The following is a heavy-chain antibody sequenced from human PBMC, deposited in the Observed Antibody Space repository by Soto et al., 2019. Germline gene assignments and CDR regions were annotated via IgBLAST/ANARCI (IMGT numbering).Heavy chain of an antibody. CDR1: GGTFSSYA. V-gene: IGHV1-69*13. Sequence: GASVKVSCKASGGTFSSYAISWVRQAPGQGLEWMGGIIPIFGTANYAQKFQGRVTITADESTSTAYMELSSLRSEDTAVYYCARDEGMIAAAGLFDYWGQGTLVTVSS. D-gene: IGHD6-13*01. CDR2: IIPIFGTA. CDR3: ARDEGMIAAAGLFDY. J-gene: IGHJ4*02.